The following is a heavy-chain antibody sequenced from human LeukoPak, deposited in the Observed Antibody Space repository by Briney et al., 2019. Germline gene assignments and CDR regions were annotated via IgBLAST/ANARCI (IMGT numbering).Heavy chain of an antibody. J-gene: IGHJ4*02. CDR1: GFSFSDAW. Sequence: GGSLRLSCAVSGFSFSDAWMSWVRQTPGEGLEWVGRIESKTDGGTTDYAALVKGRFTISRDDSTNTLYLQMNSLKSEDTGVYYCAAAQQYYYGSGVGDYWGQGTLVTVSS. CDR2: IESKTDGGTT. V-gene: IGHV3-15*04. CDR3: AAAQQYYYGSGVGDY. D-gene: IGHD3-10*01.